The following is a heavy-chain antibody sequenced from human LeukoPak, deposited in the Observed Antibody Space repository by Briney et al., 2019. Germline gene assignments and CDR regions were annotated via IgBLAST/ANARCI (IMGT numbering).Heavy chain of an antibody. CDR1: GYTFTGYY. V-gene: IGHV1-2*02. J-gene: IGHJ4*02. CDR2: INPNSGGT. Sequence: ASVKVSCKASGYTFTGYYMHWVRQAPGQGLEWMGWINPNSGGTNYTQKFQGRVTMTRDTSISTAYMELSRLRSDDTAVYYCARARGMTTPVDYWGQGTLVTVSS. CDR3: ARARGMTTPVDY. D-gene: IGHD4-11*01.